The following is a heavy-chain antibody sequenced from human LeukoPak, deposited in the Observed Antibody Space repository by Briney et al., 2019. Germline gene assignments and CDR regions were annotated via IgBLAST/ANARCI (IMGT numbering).Heavy chain of an antibody. CDR2: ISAYNGNT. CDR3: ARDVPAAIPYYYYGMDV. CDR1: GYSFTSYG. D-gene: IGHD2-2*01. V-gene: IGHV1-18*01. J-gene: IGHJ6*02. Sequence: GESLKISCKGSGYSFTSYGISWVRQAPGQGLEWMGWISAYNGNTNYAQKLQGRVTMTTDTSTSTAYMELRSLRSDDTAVYYCARDVPAAIPYYYYGMDVWGQGTTVTVSS.